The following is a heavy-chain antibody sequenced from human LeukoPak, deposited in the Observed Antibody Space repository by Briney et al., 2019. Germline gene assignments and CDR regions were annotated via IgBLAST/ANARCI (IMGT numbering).Heavy chain of an antibody. CDR3: ARGQRITMTD. J-gene: IGHJ4*02. V-gene: IGHV4-34*01. CDR1: GGSFSAYY. D-gene: IGHD3-22*01. CDR2: INHSGST. Sequence: SETLSLTCAVYGGSFSAYYWSWIRQPPGKGLEWIGEINHSGSTNYNPSLKSRVAMSVDTSRNQFSLRLSSVTAADTAVYYCARGQRITMTDWGQGTLVTVSS.